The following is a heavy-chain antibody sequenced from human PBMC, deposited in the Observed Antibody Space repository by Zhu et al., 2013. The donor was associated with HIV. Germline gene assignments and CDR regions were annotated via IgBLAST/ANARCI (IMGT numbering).Heavy chain of an antibody. CDR3: ARDHNSGYYSYFDY. CDR2: IIPMFGTA. Sequence: QVQLVQSGAEVKKPGSSVKVSCKASGGTFSSYAIGWVRQAPGQGLEWMGGIIPMFGTANYAQKFQGRVTITADESTSTAYMQLSSLRSEDTAVYYCARDHNSGYYSYFDYWGQGTLVTVSS. J-gene: IGHJ4*02. CDR1: GGTFSSYA. V-gene: IGHV1-69*01. D-gene: IGHD3-22*01.